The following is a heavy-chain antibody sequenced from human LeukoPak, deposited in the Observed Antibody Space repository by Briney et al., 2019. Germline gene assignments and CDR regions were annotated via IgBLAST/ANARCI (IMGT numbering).Heavy chain of an antibody. CDR1: GGTFSSYA. CDR2: IIPIFGTA. V-gene: IGHV1-69*01. CDR3: ARKGESGVVPAAIRNYYYYMDV. J-gene: IGHJ6*03. Sequence: GSSVKVSCKASGGTFSSYAISWVRQAPGQGLEWMGGIIPIFGTANYAQKFQGRVTITADESTSTAYMELSSLRSEDTAVYYCARKGESGVVPAAIRNYYYYMDVWGKGTTVTVSS. D-gene: IGHD2-2*02.